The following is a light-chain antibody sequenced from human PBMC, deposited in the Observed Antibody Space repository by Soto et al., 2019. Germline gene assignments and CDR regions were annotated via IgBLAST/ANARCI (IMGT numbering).Light chain of an antibody. CDR2: GAS. CDR1: QSVSSNY. J-gene: IGKJ1*01. V-gene: IGKV3-20*01. CDR3: QQYGSSPRT. Sequence: EIVLTQSPSTLSLSPWERATLSCRASQSVSSNYLAWYQQKPGQAPRLLIQGASRRASGIPERFSGSGSGTDFTLTISRLEPEDFAVYYCQQYGSSPRTFGQGTKVDIK.